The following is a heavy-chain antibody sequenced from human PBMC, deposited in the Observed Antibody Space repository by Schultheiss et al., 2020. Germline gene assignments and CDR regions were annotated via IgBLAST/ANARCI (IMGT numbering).Heavy chain of an antibody. V-gene: IGHV4-61*05. CDR1: GGSISSSSYY. CDR2: IYYSGST. J-gene: IGHJ1*01. D-gene: IGHD3-16*01. CDR3: ARGGRLGYFQH. Sequence: SETLSLTCTVSGGSISSSSYYWSWIRQPPGKGLEWIGYIYYSGSTNYNPSLKSRVTISVDTSKNQFSLKLSSVTAADTAVYYCARGGRLGYFQHWGQGTLVTVSS.